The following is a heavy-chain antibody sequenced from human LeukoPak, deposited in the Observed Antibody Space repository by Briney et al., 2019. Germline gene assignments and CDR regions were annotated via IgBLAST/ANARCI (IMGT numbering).Heavy chain of an antibody. CDR1: GYTFTSYD. J-gene: IGHJ4*02. CDR3: ARGREYYDILTGYYYFDY. Sequence: ASVKVSCKASGYTFTSYDINWVRQAPGQGLEWMGWISAYNGNTNYAQKLQGRVTMTTDSSTSTAYMELRSLRSDDTAVYYCARGREYYDILTGYYYFDYWGQGTLVTVSS. D-gene: IGHD3-9*01. V-gene: IGHV1-18*01. CDR2: ISAYNGNT.